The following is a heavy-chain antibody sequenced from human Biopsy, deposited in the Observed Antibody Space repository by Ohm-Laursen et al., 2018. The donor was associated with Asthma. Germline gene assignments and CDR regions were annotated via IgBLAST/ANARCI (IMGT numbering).Heavy chain of an antibody. CDR2: ISWNSGNI. D-gene: IGHD3-22*01. CDR3: AKSADYYDSTDYLDF. Sequence: SLRLSCAASGFSFDDCAMHWVRQAPGKGLEWVSSISWNSGNIDYAVSVKGRFTISRDNAKNSLYLQMQSPRPEDTAFYYCAKSADYYDSTDYLDFWGRGTLVTVSS. J-gene: IGHJ4*01. V-gene: IGHV3-9*01. CDR1: GFSFDDCA.